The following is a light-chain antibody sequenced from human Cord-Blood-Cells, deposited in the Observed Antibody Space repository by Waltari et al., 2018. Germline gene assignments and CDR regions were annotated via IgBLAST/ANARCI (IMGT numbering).Light chain of an antibody. J-gene: IGKJ1*01. CDR3: QQYYSTPRT. CDR1: QSVLYSSNNKNY. Sequence: DIVMTQSPDSLAVSLGERATINCQSSQSVLYSSNNKNYLAWYQQKPGQAPKLLIYWASTRECGVPDRFSGSGSGTDFTLTISSLQAEDVAVYYCQQYYSTPRTFGQGTKVEIK. V-gene: IGKV4-1*01. CDR2: WAS.